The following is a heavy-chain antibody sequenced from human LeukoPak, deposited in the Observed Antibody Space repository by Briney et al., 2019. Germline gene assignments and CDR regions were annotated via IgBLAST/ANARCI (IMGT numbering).Heavy chain of an antibody. D-gene: IGHD4-23*01. Sequence: ASVKVSCKASGYTFTGYYMHWVRQAPGQGLEWMGWINPNSGGTNYAQKFQGRATMTRDTSISTAYMELSRLRSDDTAVYYCAREYGGNPSRFDPWGQGTLVTVSS. CDR1: GYTFTGYY. J-gene: IGHJ5*02. CDR2: INPNSGGT. V-gene: IGHV1-2*02. CDR3: AREYGGNPSRFDP.